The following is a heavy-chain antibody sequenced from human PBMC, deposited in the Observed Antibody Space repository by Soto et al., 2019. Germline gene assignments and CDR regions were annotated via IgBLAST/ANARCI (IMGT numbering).Heavy chain of an antibody. Sequence: GASVKVSCKASGYTFTSYYMHWVRQAPGQGLEWMGIINPSGGSTSYAQKFQGRVTMTRDTSTSTVYMELSSLRSEDTAVYYCARGADILTGYQDLNFDYWGQETLVTVSS. CDR1: GYTFTSYY. J-gene: IGHJ4*02. CDR3: ARGADILTGYQDLNFDY. D-gene: IGHD3-9*01. CDR2: INPSGGST. V-gene: IGHV1-46*01.